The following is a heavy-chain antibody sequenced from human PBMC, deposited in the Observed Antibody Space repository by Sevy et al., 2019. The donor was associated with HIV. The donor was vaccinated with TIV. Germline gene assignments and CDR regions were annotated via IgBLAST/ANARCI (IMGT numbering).Heavy chain of an antibody. CDR2: ICSSGIT. D-gene: IGHD2-2*01. CDR1: GGSISSGDYY. Sequence: SETLSLTCTVSGGSISSGDYYWSWMRQPPGKGLEWIGYICSSGITYYDPSLNSRVTISVDTVRSQFSLKLSSVAAADTAVYYCDGCCISTSPPGWFDPWGQGTLVTVSS. J-gene: IGHJ5*02. V-gene: IGHV4-30-4*01. CDR3: DGCCISTSPPGWFDP.